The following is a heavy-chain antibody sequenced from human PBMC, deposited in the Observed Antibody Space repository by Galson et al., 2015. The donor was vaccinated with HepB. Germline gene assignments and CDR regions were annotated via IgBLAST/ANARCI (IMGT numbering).Heavy chain of an antibody. Sequence: SVKVSCKASGGTFSSYAISWVRQAPGQGLEWMGRIIPILGIANYAQKFQGRVTITADKSTSTAYMELSSLRSEDTAVYYCARASLDVGSSQYDYWGQEPWSPSPQ. J-gene: IGHJ4*01. CDR1: GGTFSSYA. V-gene: IGHV1-69*04. CDR2: IIPILGIA. D-gene: IGHD6-13*01. CDR3: ARASLDVGSSQYDY.